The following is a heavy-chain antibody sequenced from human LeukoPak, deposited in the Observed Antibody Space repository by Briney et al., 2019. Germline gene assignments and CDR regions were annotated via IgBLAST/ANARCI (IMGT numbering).Heavy chain of an antibody. J-gene: IGHJ4*02. CDR2: IANDANGRNE. CDR3: ARDYDSSGYRQAGGGY. Sequence: GGSLRLSCSAAGFNLNYYALSWVRQPPGAGLEWVALIANDANGRNEHYADSVRGRFIISRDTSKNTVSLQMNGLNVDDTAVYCCARDYDSSGYRQAGGGYWGQGTRVTVSS. CDR1: GFNLNYYA. D-gene: IGHD3-22*01. V-gene: IGHV3-30*04.